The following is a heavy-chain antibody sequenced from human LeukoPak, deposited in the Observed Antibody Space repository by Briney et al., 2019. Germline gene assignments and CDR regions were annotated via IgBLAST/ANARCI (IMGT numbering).Heavy chain of an antibody. J-gene: IGHJ4*02. CDR1: GFTFSSYA. Sequence: GGSLRLSCAASGFTFSSYAMHWVRQAPGKGLEYVSAVSSNGGSTYYANSVKGRFTISRDNSKNTLYLQMGSLRAEDMAVYYCASTGFDYYGSGSYYGYFDYWGQGTLVTVSS. CDR2: VSSNGGST. CDR3: ASTGFDYYGSGSYYGYFDY. V-gene: IGHV3-64*01. D-gene: IGHD3-10*01.